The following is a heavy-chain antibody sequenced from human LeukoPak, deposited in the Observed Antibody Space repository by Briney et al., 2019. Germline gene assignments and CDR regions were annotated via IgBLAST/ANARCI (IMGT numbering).Heavy chain of an antibody. J-gene: IGHJ4*02. CDR1: GGSFSGYY. Sequence: PSETLSLTCAVYGGSFSGYYWSWIRQPPGEGLEWIGEINRSGSTDYSPSLKSRVTISVDTPKNQFSLRLSSVTAADTAVYYCARAGRSAGMYWGQGTLVTVSS. V-gene: IGHV4-34*01. CDR3: ARAGRSAGMY. D-gene: IGHD2-15*01. CDR2: INRSGST.